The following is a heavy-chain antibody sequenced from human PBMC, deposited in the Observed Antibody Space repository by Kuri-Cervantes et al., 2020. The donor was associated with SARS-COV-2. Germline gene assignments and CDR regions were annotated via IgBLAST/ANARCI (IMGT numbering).Heavy chain of an antibody. V-gene: IGHV4-59*12. CDR3: ARNGEIISSSSYFDY. CDR1: GGSISSYY. Sequence: GSLRLSCTVSGGSISSYYWSWIRQPPGKGLEWIGYIYYSGTTYYKPSLKSRVTISVDTSKNQFSLKLYSVTAADTAIYYCARNGEIISSSSYFDYWGRGTLVTVSS. D-gene: IGHD6-6*01. CDR2: IYYSGTT. J-gene: IGHJ4*02.